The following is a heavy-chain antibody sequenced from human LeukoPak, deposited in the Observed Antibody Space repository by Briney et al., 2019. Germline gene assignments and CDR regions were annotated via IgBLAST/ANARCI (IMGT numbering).Heavy chain of an antibody. D-gene: IGHD3-3*01. CDR3: ARDFTVFGMYNWFDP. CDR2: ISTYNGDT. CDR1: GYSFDSYG. Sequence: ASVKVSCKASGYSFDSYGINWMRQAPGQGLEWMGWISTYNGDTNYAQNLQGRLTVTTDTSTNTVFMELRSLKSDDTALYFRARDFTVFGMYNWFDPWGQGTLVTVSS. J-gene: IGHJ5*02. V-gene: IGHV1-18*01.